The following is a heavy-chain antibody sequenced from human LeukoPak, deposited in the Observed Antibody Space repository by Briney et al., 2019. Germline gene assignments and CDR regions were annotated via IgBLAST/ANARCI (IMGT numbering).Heavy chain of an antibody. CDR2: IKYDGNEM. CDR1: GFTFSIYW. J-gene: IGHJ4*02. CDR3: ARDPSLESDYGVYSAD. Sequence: GGSLRLSCTASGFTFSIYWMSWVRQAPGKGPEWVANIKYDGNEMYYVDSVKGRFTVSRDNAKKSLFLQMSSLRVEDTAVYYCARDPSLESDYGVYSADWGQGTLVTVS. V-gene: IGHV3-7*01. D-gene: IGHD4-17*01.